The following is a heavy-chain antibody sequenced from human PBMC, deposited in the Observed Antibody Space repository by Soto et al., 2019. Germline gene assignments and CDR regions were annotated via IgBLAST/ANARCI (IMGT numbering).Heavy chain of an antibody. D-gene: IGHD5-18*01. CDR1: GFTFSSYA. J-gene: IGHJ4*02. CDR2: ISGSGGST. Sequence: GGSLRLSCAASGFTFSSYAMSWVRQAPGKGLEWVSGISGSGGSTYYADSVKGRFTISRDNSKNTLYLQMNSLRAEDTAVYYCAKDSGYSYGYDYFDYWGQGTLVTVS. V-gene: IGHV3-23*01. CDR3: AKDSGYSYGYDYFDY.